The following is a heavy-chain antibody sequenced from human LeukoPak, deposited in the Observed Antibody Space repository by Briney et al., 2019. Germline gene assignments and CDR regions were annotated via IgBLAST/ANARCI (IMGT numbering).Heavy chain of an antibody. D-gene: IGHD6-13*01. CDR3: AREGYSSSWYGEFERWFDP. Sequence: GGSLRLSCAASGFTFSSYSMNWVRQAPGEGLEWVSYISSLSGTIYYADSVKGRFTISRDNAKNSLYLQMDSLRAADTAVYYCAREGYSSSWYGEFERWFDPWGQGTLVTVSS. CDR1: GFTFSSYS. CDR2: ISSLSGTI. J-gene: IGHJ5*02. V-gene: IGHV3-48*01.